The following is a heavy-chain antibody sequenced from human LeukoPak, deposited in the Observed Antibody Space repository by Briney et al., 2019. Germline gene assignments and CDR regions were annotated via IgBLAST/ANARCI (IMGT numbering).Heavy chain of an antibody. V-gene: IGHV3-23*01. CDR2: ISGSGGST. D-gene: IGHD2-21*02. Sequence: GGSLRLSCAASGFTFSSYAMSWVRQAPGKGLEWVSAISGSGGSTYYADSVTGRFTISRDNSKDTLFLQMHSLRPGDTAVYYCVREDTPATANYWGQGTVVTISS. J-gene: IGHJ4*02. CDR3: VREDTPATANY. CDR1: GFTFSSYA.